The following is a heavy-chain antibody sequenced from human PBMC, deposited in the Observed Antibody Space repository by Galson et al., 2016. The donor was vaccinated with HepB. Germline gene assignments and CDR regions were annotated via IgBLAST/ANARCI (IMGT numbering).Heavy chain of an antibody. D-gene: IGHD3-22*01. CDR1: GFTFYHTW. Sequence: PLRLSCAASGFTFYHTWMSWVRQAPGKGLAWVGHITRNTNGGTADYGAPVKGRFTISRDDSKDTLYLQMNSLKTEDTAVYYCTTAMLGVANSGYYAYYWGQGTLVTVSS. CDR3: TTAMLGVANSGYYAYY. CDR2: ITRNTNGGTA. J-gene: IGHJ4*02. V-gene: IGHV3-15*01.